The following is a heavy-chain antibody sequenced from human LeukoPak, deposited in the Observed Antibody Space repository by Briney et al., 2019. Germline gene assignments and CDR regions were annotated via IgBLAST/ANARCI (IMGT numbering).Heavy chain of an antibody. D-gene: IGHD3-22*01. CDR2: ISAYNGNT. CDR1: GYTFTSYG. CDR3: ARDLRYYDSSGYYPYYFDY. V-gene: IGHV1-18*01. Sequence: ASVKVSCKASGYTFTSYGISWVRQAPGQGLEWMGWISAYNGNTNYAQKLQGRVTMTTDTSTSTAYMELRSLRSDDTAVYYCARDLRYYDSSGYYPYYFDYWGQGTLVTVSS. J-gene: IGHJ4*02.